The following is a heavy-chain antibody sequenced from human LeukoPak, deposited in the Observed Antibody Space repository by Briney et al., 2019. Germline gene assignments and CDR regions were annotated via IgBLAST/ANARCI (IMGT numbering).Heavy chain of an antibody. J-gene: IGHJ4*02. CDR1: GFTFSSYG. CDR3: ARASGYSSGWYAGY. Sequence: GRSLRLSCAASGFTFSSYGMHWVRQAPGKGLEWVAVIWYDGSNKYYADSVKGRFTISRDNSKNTLYLQMNSLRAEDTAVYYCARASGYSSGWYAGYWGQGTLVTVSS. D-gene: IGHD6-19*01. V-gene: IGHV3-33*01. CDR2: IWYDGSNK.